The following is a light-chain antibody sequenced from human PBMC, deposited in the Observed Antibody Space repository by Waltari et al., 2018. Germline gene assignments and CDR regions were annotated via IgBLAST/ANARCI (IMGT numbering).Light chain of an antibody. CDR2: AAS. V-gene: IGKV1-39*01. CDR1: QTLTTY. J-gene: IGKJ5*01. Sequence: DIQLTQSPSYLSASVGDRVTITCRASQTLTTYLNWYQQRPGTAPKFLIYAASNLETGVPSRFSGGGSGTDFTLTISGLQPDDFATYYCQQSYSSPQITFGQGTRLEIK. CDR3: QQSYSSPQIT.